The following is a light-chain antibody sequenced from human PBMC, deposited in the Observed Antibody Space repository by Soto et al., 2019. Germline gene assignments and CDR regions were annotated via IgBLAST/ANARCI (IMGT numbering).Light chain of an antibody. CDR1: STDIGGYNY. J-gene: IGLJ1*01. CDR2: EVS. Sequence: QSALTQPASESGSPGQSITISCSGTSTDIGGYNYVSWYQQHPGKAPKLIIYEVSNRPSGVPDRFSGSKSGSTASLTISGLQAEDEADYYCGSYSSSDTLHVFGTPTKLTVL. V-gene: IGLV2-14*01. CDR3: GSYSSSDTLHV.